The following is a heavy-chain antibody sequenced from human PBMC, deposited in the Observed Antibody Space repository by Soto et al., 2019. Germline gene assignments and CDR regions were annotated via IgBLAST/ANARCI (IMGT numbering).Heavy chain of an antibody. CDR1: GGSISSGGYS. D-gene: IGHD1-26*01. J-gene: IGHJ4*02. Sequence: PSETLSLTCAVSGGSISSGGYSWSWIRQPPGKGLEGIGYIYHSGSTYYNPSLKSRVTISVDRSKNQFSLKLISVTAADTAVYYCARAARYSGSYYEIDYWGQGTLVTVSS. CDR3: ARAARYSGSYYEIDY. V-gene: IGHV4-30-2*01. CDR2: IYHSGST.